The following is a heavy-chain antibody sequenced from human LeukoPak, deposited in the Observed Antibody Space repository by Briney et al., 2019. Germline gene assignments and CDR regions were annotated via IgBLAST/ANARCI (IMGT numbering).Heavy chain of an antibody. V-gene: IGHV3-23*01. CDR3: ARDIGSGTTGTTGVLVN. J-gene: IGHJ4*02. Sequence: GRSLRLSCAASGFTFSSYAMSWVRQAPGKGLEWVSAISGSGGSTYYADSVKGRFTISRDNSKNTLYLQMSSLRAEDTAVYYCARDIGSGTTGTTGVLVNWGQGTLVTVSS. CDR2: ISGSGGST. CDR1: GFTFSSYA. D-gene: IGHD1-1*01.